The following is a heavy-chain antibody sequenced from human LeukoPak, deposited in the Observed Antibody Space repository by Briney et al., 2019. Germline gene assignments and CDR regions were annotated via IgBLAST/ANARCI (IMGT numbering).Heavy chain of an antibody. CDR1: GGSFSGYY. V-gene: IGHV4-34*01. Sequence: SETLSLTCAVYGGSFSGYYWSWIRQPPGKGLEWIGEINHSGSTNYNPSLKSRVTISVDTSKNQFSLKLSSVTAADTAVYYCARQRRTYYDFWSGYQVESWFDPWGQGTLVTVSS. CDR2: INHSGST. CDR3: ARQRRTYYDFWSGYQVESWFDP. J-gene: IGHJ5*02. D-gene: IGHD3-3*01.